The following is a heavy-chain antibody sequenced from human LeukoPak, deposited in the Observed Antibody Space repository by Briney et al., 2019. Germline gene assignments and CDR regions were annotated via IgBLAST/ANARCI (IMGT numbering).Heavy chain of an antibody. V-gene: IGHV3-15*01. Sequence: GGSLRLSCAASGFTFSNAWMSWVRQAPGKGLEWVGRIKSKTDGGTTDYAAPVKGRFTISRDDSENTLYLQMDSLKTEDTAVYYCTTGFSSSWYYYYYYYMDVWGKGTTVTVSS. CDR2: IKSKTDGGTT. D-gene: IGHD6-13*01. CDR1: GFTFSNAW. J-gene: IGHJ6*03. CDR3: TTGFSSSWYYYYYYYMDV.